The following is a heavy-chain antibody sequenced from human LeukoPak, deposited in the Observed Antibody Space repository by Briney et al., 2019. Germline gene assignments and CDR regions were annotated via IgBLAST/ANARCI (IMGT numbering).Heavy chain of an antibody. CDR1: GYTFTGYY. D-gene: IGHD6-19*01. J-gene: IGHJ4*02. V-gene: IGHV1-2*02. CDR2: INPNSGGT. Sequence: ASVKVSCKASGYTFTGYYMHWVRQAPGQGLEWMGWINPNSGGTNYAQKLQGRVTMTTDTSTSTAYMELRSLRSDDTAVYYCARDGSSGWPRFIDYWGQGTLVTVSS. CDR3: ARDGSSGWPRFIDY.